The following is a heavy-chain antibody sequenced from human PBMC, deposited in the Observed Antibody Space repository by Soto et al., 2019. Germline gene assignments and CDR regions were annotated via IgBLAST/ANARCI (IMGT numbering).Heavy chain of an antibody. CDR2: ISYDGSNK. CDR3: ARPDYGSGSYPDY. Sequence: QVQLVESGGGVVQPGRSLRLSSTASGFTFSSYAMHWVRQAPGKGLEWVAVISYDGSNKYYADSVKGRFTISRDNSKNTLFLQMNSLRAEDTAVYYCARPDYGSGSYPDYWGQGTLVTVSS. V-gene: IGHV3-30-3*01. D-gene: IGHD3-10*01. J-gene: IGHJ4*02. CDR1: GFTFSSYA.